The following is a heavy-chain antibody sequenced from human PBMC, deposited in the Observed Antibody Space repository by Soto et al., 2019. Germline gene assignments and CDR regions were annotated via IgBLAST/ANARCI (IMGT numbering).Heavy chain of an antibody. CDR3: ANFYDFWSGKYYFDF. Sequence: EVQLLESGGGLVQPGGSLRLSCAASGFAFSSYVMSWVRQAPGKGLGWVSAVSGRGGATYYADSVKGRFTTSSDISKNTLYLQMNSRRAEDTAVYYCANFYDFWSGKYYFDFWGQGTLVTVSS. D-gene: IGHD3-3*01. V-gene: IGHV3-23*01. CDR1: GFAFSSYV. CDR2: VSGRGGAT. J-gene: IGHJ4*02.